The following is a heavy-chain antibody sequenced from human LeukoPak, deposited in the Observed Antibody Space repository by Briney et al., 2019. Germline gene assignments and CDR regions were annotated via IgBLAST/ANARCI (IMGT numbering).Heavy chain of an antibody. CDR2: IYYSGST. CDR1: GGSISSYY. CDR3: ARVRGYYDRGYFDY. V-gene: IGHV4-59*01. D-gene: IGHD3-9*01. J-gene: IGHJ4*02. Sequence: PSETLSLTCTVSGGSISSYYWSWIRQPPGKGLERIGYIYYSGSTNYNPSLKSRVTISVDTSKNQFSLKLSSVTAADTAVYYCARVRGYYDRGYFDYWGQGTLVTVSS.